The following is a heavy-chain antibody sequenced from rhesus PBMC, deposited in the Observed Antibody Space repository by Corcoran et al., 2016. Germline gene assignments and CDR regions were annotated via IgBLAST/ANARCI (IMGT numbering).Heavy chain of an antibody. CDR1: GYTFTDYY. CDR3: ATAGPYNRFDV. Sequence: EVQLVQSGAEVKKPGASVKISCKASGYTFTDYYLHWVRPAPGKGLEWMGRVDPEDGNAIHAQKFQDSDTITADTTTDTAYMERSRLRSEDTAVYYCATAGPYNRFDVWGAGVLVTVSS. V-gene: IGHV1-111*02. CDR2: VDPEDGNA. J-gene: IGHJ5-1*01.